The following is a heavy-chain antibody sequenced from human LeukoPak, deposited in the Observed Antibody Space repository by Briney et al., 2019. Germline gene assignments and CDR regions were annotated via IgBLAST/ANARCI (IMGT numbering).Heavy chain of an antibody. CDR2: ISGTSSYP. V-gene: IGHV3-11*05. CDR3: ARALYCSGGSCPLDF. D-gene: IGHD2-15*01. CDR1: GFSFSDYY. J-gene: IGHJ4*02. Sequence: GGSLRFSCAASGFSFSDYYMSWVRQAPGKGLEYISYISGTSSYPNYEASVKGRFTISRDNAKNSLSLQMNSLRGEDTAVYYCARALYCSGGSCPLDFWGQGTRVTVSS.